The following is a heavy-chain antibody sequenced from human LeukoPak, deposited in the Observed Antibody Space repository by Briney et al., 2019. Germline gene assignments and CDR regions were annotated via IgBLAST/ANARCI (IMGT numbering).Heavy chain of an antibody. V-gene: IGHV1-46*01. CDR1: GYTFTSYY. D-gene: IGHD3-22*01. CDR3: ARGDSSGYYFRNNWFDP. CDR2: INPSGGST. J-gene: IGHJ5*02. Sequence: GASVKVSCKASGYTFTSYYMHWVRQAPGQGLEWMGIINPSGGSTSYAQKFQGRVTMTRDTSTSTVYMELSSLSSEDTAVYYCARGDSSGYYFRNNWFDPWGQGTLVTVSS.